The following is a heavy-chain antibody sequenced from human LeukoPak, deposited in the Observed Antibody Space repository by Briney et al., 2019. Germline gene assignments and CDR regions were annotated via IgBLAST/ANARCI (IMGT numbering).Heavy chain of an antibody. V-gene: IGHV1-24*01. D-gene: IGHD1-26*01. Sequence: GASVKVSCKVSGYTLTELSMHWVRQAPGKGLEWMGGFDPEDGEAIYAQKFQGRVTMTEDTSTDTAYMELSSLRSEDTAVYYCATDLVVGAETYYFDYWGQGTLVTVSS. CDR2: FDPEDGEA. J-gene: IGHJ4*02. CDR1: GYTLTELS. CDR3: ATDLVVGAETYYFDY.